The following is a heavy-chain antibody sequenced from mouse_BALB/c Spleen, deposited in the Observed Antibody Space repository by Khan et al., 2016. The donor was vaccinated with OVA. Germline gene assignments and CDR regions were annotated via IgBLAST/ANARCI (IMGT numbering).Heavy chain of an antibody. CDR3: ARVYVGDFDY. CDR1: GYSITSDYA. Sequence: EVQLQGSGPGLVKPSQSLSLTCTVTGYSITSDYAWNWIRQFPGNKLEWMGFISYSGNTKYNPSLKSRISVTRDTSKNQFFLQLNSVTTEDTATYYCARVYVGDFDYWGQGTTLTVSS. J-gene: IGHJ2*01. V-gene: IGHV3-2*02. CDR2: ISYSGNT. D-gene: IGHD2-10*02.